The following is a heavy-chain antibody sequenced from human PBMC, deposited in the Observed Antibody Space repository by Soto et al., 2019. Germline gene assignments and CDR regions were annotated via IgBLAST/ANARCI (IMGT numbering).Heavy chain of an antibody. CDR1: GYTFTSHY. CDR3: ARGGCGGECSFDY. CDR2: INPSGGDT. D-gene: IGHD2-21*01. J-gene: IGHJ4*02. V-gene: IGHV1-46*01. Sequence: ASVKVSCKASGYTFTSHYIHWVRQAPGQGLEWMGIINPSGGDTTYAQQFQGRVTMTRDTSTRTVYMGLSSLRSEDTAVYYCARGGCGGECSFDYWGQGTLVTVSS.